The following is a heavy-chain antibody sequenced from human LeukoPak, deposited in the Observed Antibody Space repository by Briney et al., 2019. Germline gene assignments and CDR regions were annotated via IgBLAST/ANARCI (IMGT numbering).Heavy chain of an antibody. D-gene: IGHD6-19*01. CDR1: RDSVSSKSSA. Sequence: SQTLSLTCAISRDSVSSKSSAWNCLRQSPSRGLEWLGRTYYRSKWHSDYAVSMRSRITINPDTSKNQFALQLNSGTPEDTGVYYCARLAGGSPDYWGQGTLVTVSS. V-gene: IGHV6-1*01. CDR3: ARLAGGSPDY. CDR2: TYYRSKWHS. J-gene: IGHJ4*02.